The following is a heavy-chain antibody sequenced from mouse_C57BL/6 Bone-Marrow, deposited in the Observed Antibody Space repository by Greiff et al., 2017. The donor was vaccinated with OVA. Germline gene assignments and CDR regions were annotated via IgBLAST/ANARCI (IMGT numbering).Heavy chain of an antibody. CDR2: ILPGSGST. D-gene: IGHD2-2*01. CDR3: ARRDGYDEEGYFDY. V-gene: IGHV1-9*01. Sequence: QVQLQQSGAELMKPGASVKLSCKATGYTFTGYWIEWVKQRPGHGLEWIGEILPGSGSTNYNEKFKGKTTFTADASSNTAYMQLSSLTTEDSAIYYCARRDGYDEEGYFDYWGQGTTLTVSS. J-gene: IGHJ2*01. CDR1: GYTFTGYW.